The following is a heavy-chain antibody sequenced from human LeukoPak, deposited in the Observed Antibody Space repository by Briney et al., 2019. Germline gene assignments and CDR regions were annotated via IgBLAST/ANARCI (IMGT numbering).Heavy chain of an antibody. V-gene: IGHV3-21*04. D-gene: IGHD4-17*01. J-gene: IGHJ6*03. CDR3: ARTGGDYDYYYYYYMDV. CDR1: GFTFNNYN. CDR2: ITSSGTYI. Sequence: GGSLRLSCAASGFTFNNYNMNWVRQAPGKALEWVSSITSSGTYIFYADSVKGRFTISRDNAKNTLYLQMNSLRAEDTAVYYCARTGGDYDYYYYYYMDVWGKGTTVTISS.